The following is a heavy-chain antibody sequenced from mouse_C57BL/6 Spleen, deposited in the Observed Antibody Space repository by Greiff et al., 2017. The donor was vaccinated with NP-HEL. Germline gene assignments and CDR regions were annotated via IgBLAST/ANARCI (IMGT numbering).Heavy chain of an antibody. CDR1: GYTFTSYW. J-gene: IGHJ4*01. D-gene: IGHD1-1*01. V-gene: IGHV1-50*01. CDR2: IDPSDSYT. CDR3: ARSYGMDY. Sequence: QVQLQQPGAELVKPGASVKLSCKASGYTFTSYWMQWVKQRPGQGLEWIGEIDPSDSYTNYNQKFKGKATLTVDTSSSTAYMQLSSLTSEDSAVYYCARSYGMDYWGQGTSVTVSS.